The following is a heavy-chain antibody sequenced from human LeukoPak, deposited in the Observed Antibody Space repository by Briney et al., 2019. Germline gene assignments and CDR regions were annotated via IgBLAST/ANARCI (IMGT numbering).Heavy chain of an antibody. Sequence: ASVKVSCKASGYTFTSYDINWVRQATRQGLEWMGWMNPNSGNTGYAQKFQGRVTMTRNTSISTTYMELSSLRSEDTAVYYCARGLRAVTRQHYYMDVWGKGTTVTISS. D-gene: IGHD4-17*01. J-gene: IGHJ6*03. CDR3: ARGLRAVTRQHYYMDV. CDR2: MNPNSGNT. CDR1: GYTFTSYD. V-gene: IGHV1-8*01.